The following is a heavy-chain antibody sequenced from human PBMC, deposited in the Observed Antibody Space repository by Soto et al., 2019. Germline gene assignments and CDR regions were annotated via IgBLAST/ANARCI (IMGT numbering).Heavy chain of an antibody. V-gene: IGHV4-59*01. D-gene: IGHD3-10*01. CDR2: IYYSGST. Sequence: SETLSLTCTVSGGSISSYYWSWIRQPPGKGLEWIGYIYYSGSTNYNPSLKSRVTISVDTSKNQFSLKLSSVTAADTAVYYCAREFYYGSGSYYTGMDVWGQGSS. J-gene: IGHJ6*02. CDR3: AREFYYGSGSYYTGMDV. CDR1: GGSISSYY.